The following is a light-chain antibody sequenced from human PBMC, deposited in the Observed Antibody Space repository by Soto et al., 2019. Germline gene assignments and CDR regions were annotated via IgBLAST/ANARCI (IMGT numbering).Light chain of an antibody. CDR1: QSISRG. CDR2: DAS. Sequence: DIQMTQSPSTLSSSVGDRVTITCRASQSISRGLAWYQQKPGKAPNVLIYDASNLESGVPSRFSGSGSGTEFTLTISSLQPEDFATYYCQHYSTVWAFGQGTKVDMK. V-gene: IGKV1-5*01. J-gene: IGKJ1*01. CDR3: QHYSTVWA.